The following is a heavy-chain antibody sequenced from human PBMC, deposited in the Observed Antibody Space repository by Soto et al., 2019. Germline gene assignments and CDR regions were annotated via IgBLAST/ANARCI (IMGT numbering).Heavy chain of an antibody. CDR3: ARGLAADYYYYYGMDV. D-gene: IGHD6-13*01. J-gene: IGHJ6*02. V-gene: IGHV3-74*01. CDR1: GFTFSIYW. CDR2: INSDGSST. Sequence: GGSLRLSCAACGFTFSIYWMPWVRQEPGKGLVWVSRINSDGSSTSYADSVKGRFTISRDNAKNTLYLQMNSLRAEDTAVYYCARGLAADYYYYYGMDVWGQGTTVTVSS.